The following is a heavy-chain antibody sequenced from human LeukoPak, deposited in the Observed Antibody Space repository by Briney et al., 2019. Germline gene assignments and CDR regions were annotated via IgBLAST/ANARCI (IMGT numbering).Heavy chain of an antibody. CDR1: GGTFDSYA. Sequence: ASVKVFCKASGGTFDSYAVFWVRQAPGQGLEWMGGIIPMSGRTNYAQKFQGRVTITTDESTSAVYLELSSLKSDDTAVYYCARGPYYDFWSGASFGSWGQGTLVTVSS. D-gene: IGHD3-3*01. CDR3: ARGPYYDFWSGASFGS. J-gene: IGHJ4*02. CDR2: IIPMSGRT. V-gene: IGHV1-69*05.